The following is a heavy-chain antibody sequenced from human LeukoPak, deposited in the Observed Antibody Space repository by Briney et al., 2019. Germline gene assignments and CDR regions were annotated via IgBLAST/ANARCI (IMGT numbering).Heavy chain of an antibody. V-gene: IGHV4-39*07. D-gene: IGHD3-22*01. J-gene: IGHJ4*02. Sequence: SETLSLTCTVSGGSISSNSYYWGWIRQPPGKGLEWIGSIFYTGSTYYNPSLKSRVTISVDTSKNQFSLILSSVTAADTAVFYCARSHDSSGYLFDYWGQGTLVTVSS. CDR1: GGSISSNSYY. CDR2: IFYTGST. CDR3: ARSHDSSGYLFDY.